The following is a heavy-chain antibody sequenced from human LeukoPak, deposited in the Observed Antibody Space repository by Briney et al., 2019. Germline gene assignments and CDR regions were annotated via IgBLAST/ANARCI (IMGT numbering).Heavy chain of an antibody. CDR1: GYSISSNYY. CDR2: LYHSGSA. CDR3: ARDARQFYYDSSGYFYDS. J-gene: IGHJ5*01. D-gene: IGHD3-22*01. Sequence: PSETLSLTCAASGYSISSNYYWAWIRQPPGKGLECIGSLYHSGSAYYNSSLKSRVTISADTSKNQFSLRVRSVTAADTAVYFCARDARQFYYDSSGYFYDSWGQGTLVTVSS. V-gene: IGHV4-38-2*02.